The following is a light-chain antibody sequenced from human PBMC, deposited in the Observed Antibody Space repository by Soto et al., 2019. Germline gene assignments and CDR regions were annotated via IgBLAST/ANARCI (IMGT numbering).Light chain of an antibody. CDR3: QQYGGSPRT. CDR1: QSVSSN. V-gene: IGKV3-15*01. CDR2: GAS. Sequence: EIVMTQSPATLSLSPGERATLSCMAIQSVSSNLAWYQQKPGQAPRLLIYGASTRATGIPARFSGSGSGPDFTLTISRLEPEDFAVYYCQQYGGSPRTFGQGTKVDIK. J-gene: IGKJ1*01.